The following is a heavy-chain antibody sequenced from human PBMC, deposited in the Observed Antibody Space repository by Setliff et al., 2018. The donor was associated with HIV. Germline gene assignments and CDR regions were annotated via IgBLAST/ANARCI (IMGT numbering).Heavy chain of an antibody. CDR2: ISVYNGNT. V-gene: IGHV1-18*01. CDR1: DYTFTSYG. D-gene: IGHD3-22*01. Sequence: ASVKVSCKASDYTFTSYGISWVRQAPGQGLEWMGWISVYNGNTNYAQNLQGRVIMTTDSSTSTAYMELRSLRSEDTAVYYCAAGPNYYDSSGYYYDFDYWGQGALVTVSS. CDR3: AAGPNYYDSSGYYYDFDY. J-gene: IGHJ4*02.